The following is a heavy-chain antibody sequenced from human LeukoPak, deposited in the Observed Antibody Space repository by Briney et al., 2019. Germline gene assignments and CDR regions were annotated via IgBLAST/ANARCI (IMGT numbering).Heavy chain of an antibody. CDR1: GFTFSSYA. J-gene: IGHJ5*02. CDR2: ISGSGDNT. Sequence: GGSLRLSCAASGFTFSSYAMSWVRQVPGKGLEWVSVISGSGDNTYYADSVKGRFTISRDNSKNSLYLQMNSLRAEDTAVYYCAREGPPEAFDPWGQGTLVTVSS. CDR3: AREGPPEAFDP. V-gene: IGHV3-23*01.